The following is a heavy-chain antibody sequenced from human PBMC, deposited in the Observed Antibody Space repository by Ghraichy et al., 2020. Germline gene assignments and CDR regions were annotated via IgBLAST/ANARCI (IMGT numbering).Heavy chain of an antibody. V-gene: IGHV4-39*01. CDR1: GGSISSSSYY. D-gene: IGHD3-16*01. CDR3: ARQRGEEGFDP. CDR2: IYYSGST. J-gene: IGHJ5*02. Sequence: SETLSLTCTVSGGSISSSSYYWGWIRQPPGKGLEWIGSIYYSGSTYYNPSLKSRVTISVDTSKNQFSLKLSSVTAADTAVYYCARQRGEEGFDPWGQGTLVTVSS.